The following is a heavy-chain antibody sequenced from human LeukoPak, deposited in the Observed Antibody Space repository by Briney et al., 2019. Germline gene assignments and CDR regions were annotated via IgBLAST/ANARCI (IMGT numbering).Heavy chain of an antibody. CDR2: ISGSGGST. CDR1: GFTLTSYE. D-gene: IGHD5-18*01. CDR3: AKDVDTAMVNPTFDY. J-gene: IGHJ4*02. Sequence: GGSLRLSCAASGFTLTSYEMNWVRLAPGKGLEWVSAISGSGGSTYYADSVKGRFTISRDNSKNTLYLQMNSLRAEDTAVYYCAKDVDTAMVNPTFDYWGQGTLVTVSS. V-gene: IGHV3-23*01.